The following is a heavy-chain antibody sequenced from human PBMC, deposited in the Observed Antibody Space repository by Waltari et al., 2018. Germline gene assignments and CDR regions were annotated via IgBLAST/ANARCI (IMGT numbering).Heavy chain of an antibody. J-gene: IGHJ3*02. CDR2: IIPIFGTA. Sequence: QVQLVQSGAEVKKPGASVKVSCKASGYTFTGYYMHWVRQAPGQGREWMGGIIPIFGTANYAQKFQGRVTITADESTSTAYMELSSLRSEDTAVSYCAREWLSGAFDIWGQGTMVTVSS. D-gene: IGHD5-12*01. CDR1: GYTFTGYY. CDR3: AREWLSGAFDI. V-gene: IGHV1-69*01.